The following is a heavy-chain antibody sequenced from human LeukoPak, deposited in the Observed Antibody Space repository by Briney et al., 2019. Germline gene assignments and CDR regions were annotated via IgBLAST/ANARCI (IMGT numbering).Heavy chain of an antibody. J-gene: IGHJ6*03. CDR2: TYYRSKWYN. CDR3: ARGIAAAQRVASYYYYYYMDV. CDR1: GDSVSSNSAA. V-gene: IGHV6-1*01. Sequence: SQTLSLTCAISGDSVSSNSAAWNWIRQSPSRGLEWLGRTYYRSKWYNDYAVSVKSRITINPDTSKNQFSLQLNSVTPEDTAVYYCARGIAAAQRVASYYYYYYMDVWGKGTTVTVSS. D-gene: IGHD6-13*01.